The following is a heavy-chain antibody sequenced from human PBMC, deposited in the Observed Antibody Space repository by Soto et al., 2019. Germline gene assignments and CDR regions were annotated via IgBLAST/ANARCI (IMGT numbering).Heavy chain of an antibody. Sequence: QVQRVESGGGVVQPGMSLRLSCAASGFTFSSYGMHCVRQAPGKGLEWVAVIWYDGSNKYYADSVKGRFTISRDNSKNTLYLQMNSLRAEDTAVYYCAKGGAGVGYYPRDLHLSYWGQGTLVTVSS. J-gene: IGHJ4*02. CDR2: IWYDGSNK. CDR1: GFTFSSYG. D-gene: IGHD3-22*01. CDR3: AKGGAGVGYYPRDLHLSY. V-gene: IGHV3-33*06.